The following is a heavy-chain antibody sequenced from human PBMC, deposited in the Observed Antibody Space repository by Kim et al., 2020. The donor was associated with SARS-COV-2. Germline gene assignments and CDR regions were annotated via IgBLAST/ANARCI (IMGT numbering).Heavy chain of an antibody. J-gene: IGHJ6*02. Sequence: GGSLRLSCAASGFTFSSYEMNWVRQAPGKGLEWVSYISRSGSTIYYADSVKGRFTISRDNAKNSLYLQMNSLRAEDTAVYYCARDQKLLWFGELLSNPSYYYYGMDVWGQGTTVTVSS. CDR2: ISRSGSTI. CDR3: ARDQKLLWFGELLSNPSYYYYGMDV. D-gene: IGHD3-10*01. V-gene: IGHV3-48*03. CDR1: GFTFSSYE.